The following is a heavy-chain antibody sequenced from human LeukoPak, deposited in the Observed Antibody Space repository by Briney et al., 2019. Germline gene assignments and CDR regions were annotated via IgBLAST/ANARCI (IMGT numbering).Heavy chain of an antibody. CDR1: GYTFTGYY. CDR3: AREYSGHRRAFDI. V-gene: IGHV1-2*02. D-gene: IGHD1-26*01. Sequence: VASVKVSCKASGYTFTGYYVHWVRQAPGQGLEWMGWINPNSGGTNYAQKFQGRVTMTRDTSISTAYMELSSLRSEDTAVYYCAREYSGHRRAFDIWGQGTMVTVSS. CDR2: INPNSGGT. J-gene: IGHJ3*02.